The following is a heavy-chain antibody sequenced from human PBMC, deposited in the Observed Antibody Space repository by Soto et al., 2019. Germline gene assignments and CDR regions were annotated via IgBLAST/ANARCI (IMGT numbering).Heavy chain of an antibody. CDR2: IKSKTDGGTT. Sequence: EVQLVESGGGLVKPGGSLRLSCAASGFTFSNAWMSWVRQAPGKGLEWVGRIKSKTDGGTTDYAAPVKGRFTISRDDSTNTPYPQITRVKPENTAVYYCTTDAPIVRDWDGGTLVTVSS. CDR1: GFTFSNAW. CDR3: TTDAPIVRD. D-gene: IGHD1-26*01. V-gene: IGHV3-15*01. J-gene: IGHJ4*02.